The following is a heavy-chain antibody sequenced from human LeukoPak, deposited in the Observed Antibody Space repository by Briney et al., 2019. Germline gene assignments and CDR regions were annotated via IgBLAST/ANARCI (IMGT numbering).Heavy chain of an antibody. D-gene: IGHD3-3*01. CDR1: GYSFTSYW. Sequence: GESLKISCKGSGYSFTSYWIGWVRQMPRKGLEWMGIIYPGDSDTRYSPSFQGQVTISADKSISTAYLQWSSLKASDTVMYYCARSPGQYSDFWSGGFDPWGQGTLVTVSS. J-gene: IGHJ5*02. CDR3: ARSPGQYSDFWSGGFDP. V-gene: IGHV5-51*01. CDR2: IYPGDSDT.